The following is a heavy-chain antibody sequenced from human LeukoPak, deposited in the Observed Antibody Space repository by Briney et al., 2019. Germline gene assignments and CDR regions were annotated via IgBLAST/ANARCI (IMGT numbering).Heavy chain of an antibody. J-gene: IGHJ4*02. Sequence: GGSLRLSCAASGFTFSSYGMHWVRQAPGKGLEWVAVISYDGSNKYYADSVKGRFTISRDNSKNTLYLQLNSLRAEDTAVYYCAKNRRGDSPDYWGQGTLVTVSS. CDR2: ISYDGSNK. V-gene: IGHV3-30*18. D-gene: IGHD2-21*02. CDR1: GFTFSSYG. CDR3: AKNRRGDSPDY.